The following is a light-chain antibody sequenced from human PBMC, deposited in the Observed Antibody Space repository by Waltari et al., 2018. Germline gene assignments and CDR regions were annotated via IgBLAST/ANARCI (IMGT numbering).Light chain of an antibody. J-gene: IGLJ3*02. CDR3: CSYAGNYIWV. CDR2: DVS. Sequence: QSALTQPASVSGSPGQSVTISCTGASSDIGRYDIVSWYQQHPGNAPKLIICDVSKRPSGVSDRFSGSKSGDTASLTISGLQVEDEADYYCCSYAGNYIWVFGGGTRLTVL. CDR1: SSDIGRYDI. V-gene: IGLV2-23*02.